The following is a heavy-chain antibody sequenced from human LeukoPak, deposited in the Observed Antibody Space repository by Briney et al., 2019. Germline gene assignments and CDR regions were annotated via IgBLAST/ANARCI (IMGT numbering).Heavy chain of an antibody. CDR3: ARGLYYDSSGYEPLDY. V-gene: IGHV3-21*01. CDR1: GFTFSSYS. Sequence: GGSLRLSCAASGFTFSSYSMNWVRQAPGKGLEWVSSINSSSSYIYYADSVKGRFTISRDNAKNSLYLHMNSLRAEDTAVYYCARGLYYDSSGYEPLDYWGQGTLVTVSS. CDR2: INSSSSYI. J-gene: IGHJ4*02. D-gene: IGHD3-22*01.